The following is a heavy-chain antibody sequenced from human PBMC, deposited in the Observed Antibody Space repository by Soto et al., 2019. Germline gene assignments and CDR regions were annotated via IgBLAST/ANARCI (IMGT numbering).Heavy chain of an antibody. CDR1: GYTFTSYG. D-gene: IGHD2-15*01. J-gene: IGHJ6*02. V-gene: IGHV1-18*04. CDR2: ISAYNGNT. Sequence: QVRLVQSGAEVKKPGASVKVSCKASGYTFTSYGISWVRQAPGKGLDWMGWISAYNGNTKYAQDLQGRVTMTTDTSTSTAYMELRSLRSDDTAVYYCARFTGGSYNTYYFYYGMDVWGQGTTVTVSS. CDR3: ARFTGGSYNTYYFYYGMDV.